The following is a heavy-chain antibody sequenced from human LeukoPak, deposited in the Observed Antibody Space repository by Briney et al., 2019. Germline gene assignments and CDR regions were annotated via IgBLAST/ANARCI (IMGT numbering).Heavy chain of an antibody. Sequence: SETLSLTXTVSGGSISSYYWSWIRQPPGKGLEWIGYIYYSGSTNYNPSLKSRVTISVDTSKNQFSLKLSSVTAADTAVYYCARKETGAVLGGAFDIWGQGTMVTVSS. CDR2: IYYSGST. J-gene: IGHJ3*02. D-gene: IGHD7-27*01. V-gene: IGHV4-59*01. CDR1: GGSISSYY. CDR3: ARKETGAVLGGAFDI.